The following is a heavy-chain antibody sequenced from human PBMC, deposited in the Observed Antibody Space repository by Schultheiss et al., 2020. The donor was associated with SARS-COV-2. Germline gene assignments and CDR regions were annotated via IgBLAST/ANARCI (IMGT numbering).Heavy chain of an antibody. J-gene: IGHJ5*02. D-gene: IGHD5-24*01. CDR3: ARDAFASERGNNWAVNLFDP. V-gene: IGHV3-30*04. CDR1: GFSFNNYT. CDR2: ISYDGSNQ. Sequence: GESLKISCAASGFSFNNYTIHWVRQAPGKGLEWVAVISYDGSNQIYADSVKGRFTISRDNSKNRLYLQMNSLKTEDTAIYYCARDAFASERGNNWAVNLFDPWGQGTLVTVSS.